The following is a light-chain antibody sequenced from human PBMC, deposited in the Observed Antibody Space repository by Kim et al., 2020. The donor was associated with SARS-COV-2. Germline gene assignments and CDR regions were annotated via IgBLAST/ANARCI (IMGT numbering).Light chain of an antibody. J-gene: IGKJ1*01. CDR2: DAF. Sequence: LSPEERVTLSYRASQSVSSYLAWFQQKRGQPPRLLIFDAFNRATGNPAKFSGSGSGTDFTLTISSLEPEDFAVYYSQQRSNWPWTFGQGTKVDIK. CDR1: QSVSSY. V-gene: IGKV3-11*01. CDR3: QQRSNWPWT.